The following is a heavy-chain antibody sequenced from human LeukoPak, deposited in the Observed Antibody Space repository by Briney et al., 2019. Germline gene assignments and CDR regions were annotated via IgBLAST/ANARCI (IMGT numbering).Heavy chain of an antibody. CDR3: AREDSGSYYNYYYFYMDV. D-gene: IGHD3-10*01. V-gene: IGHV4-4*07. J-gene: IGHJ6*03. CDR1: GGSFSNNF. CDR2: IYPSGNT. Sequence: SETLSLTCSVSGGSFSNNFWSWVRQPAGKGLEWIGRIYPSGNTNYNPSLKSRVTLSVDTSKTQFSLNLSSVTAADTAVYYCAREDSGSYYNYYYFYMDVWGKGTTVTISS.